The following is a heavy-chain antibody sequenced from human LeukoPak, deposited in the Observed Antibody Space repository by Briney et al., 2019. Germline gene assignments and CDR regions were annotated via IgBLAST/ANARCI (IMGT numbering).Heavy chain of an antibody. CDR2: IYSSGST. CDR1: GFTVSSNY. V-gene: IGHV3-53*01. CDR3: ARDHFDYRLDY. Sequence: GGSLRLSCAASGFTVSSNYMSWVRQAPGKGLEWVSVIYSSGSTYYADSVKGRFTISRDNSKNTLHLQMNTLRVEDTAVYYCARDHFDYRLDYWGQGTLVTVSS. J-gene: IGHJ4*02. D-gene: IGHD4-11*01.